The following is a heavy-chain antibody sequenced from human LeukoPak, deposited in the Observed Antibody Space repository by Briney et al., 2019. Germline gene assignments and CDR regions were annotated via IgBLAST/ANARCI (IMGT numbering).Heavy chain of an antibody. CDR3: ARTYVPLKWFDP. J-gene: IGHJ5*02. Sequence: ASVKVSCKASGYTFTGYYMHWVRQAPGQGLEWMGWINPNSGGTNYAQKCRGRVTMTRDTSISTAYMELSRLRSDDTDVYYCARTYVPLKWFDPWGQGTLVTVSS. V-gene: IGHV1-2*02. D-gene: IGHD3-10*02. CDR2: INPNSGGT. CDR1: GYTFTGYY.